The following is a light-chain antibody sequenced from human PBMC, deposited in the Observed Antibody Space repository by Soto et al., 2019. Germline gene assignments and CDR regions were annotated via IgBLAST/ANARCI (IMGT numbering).Light chain of an antibody. V-gene: IGLV2-14*01. CDR1: NSDIGDYNF. Sequence: QSVLTQPASVSGSPGQSITISCTGTNSDIGDYNFVSWYQQLPGKAPKLIISEVSNRPSGVSTRFSGSKSGNTASLTISGLQTEDEADYYCSSYSTIGAELHFGGGTKLTVL. J-gene: IGLJ2*01. CDR2: EVS. CDR3: SSYSTIGAELH.